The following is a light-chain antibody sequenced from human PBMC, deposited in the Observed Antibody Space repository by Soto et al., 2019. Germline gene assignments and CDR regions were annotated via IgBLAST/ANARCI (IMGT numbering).Light chain of an antibody. J-gene: IGKJ1*01. CDR2: KAS. CDR3: QQYNFVSRT. CDR1: QSISTW. V-gene: IGKV1-5*03. Sequence: DIQMTQSPSTLSASVGDTVTITCRASQSISTWLAWYQQKPGKAPKLLIYKASTLQSGVPSRFSGIGSGTDFTLTISGLQPDDFATYYCQQYNFVSRTFGQGTKVEIK.